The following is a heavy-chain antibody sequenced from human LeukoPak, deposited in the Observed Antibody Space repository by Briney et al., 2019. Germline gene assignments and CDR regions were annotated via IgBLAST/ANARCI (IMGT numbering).Heavy chain of an antibody. CDR2: ISWNSGSI. CDR3: AKDSRSGSYFRDFDY. D-gene: IGHD1-26*01. J-gene: IGHJ4*02. V-gene: IGHV3-9*01. Sequence: LSLTCTVSGGSISSYYWSWIRQPPGKGLEWVSGISWNSGSIGYADSVKGRFTISRDNAKNSLYLQMNSLRAEDTALYYCAKDSRSGSYFRDFDYWGQGTLVTVSS. CDR1: GGSISSYY.